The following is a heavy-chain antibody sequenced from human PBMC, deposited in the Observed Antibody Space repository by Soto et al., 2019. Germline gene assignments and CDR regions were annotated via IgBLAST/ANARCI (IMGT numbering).Heavy chain of an antibody. Sequence: GASVKVSGKASGYTFTDSYIHWVRQAPGQGLEWMGWINPDTGGTDFAQRFQGRVTMTRDTAIRVAYMELSSLRSDDTAVYYCARHVLPYTGYLGLWSQGTLVTSPQ. D-gene: IGHD2-2*02. J-gene: IGHJ4*02. V-gene: IGHV1-2*02. CDR2: INPDTGGT. CDR3: ARHVLPYTGYLGL. CDR1: GYTFTDSY.